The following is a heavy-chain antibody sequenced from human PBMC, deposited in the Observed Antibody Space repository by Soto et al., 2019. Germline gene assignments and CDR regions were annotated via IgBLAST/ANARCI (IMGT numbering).Heavy chain of an antibody. CDR1: GFSLSTSGVG. Sequence: GSGPTLVNPTQTLTLTCSFSGFSLSTSGVGVGWIRQSPGEALEWLALIYWSGDEHYRPSLKSRLSIIKDTSKNHVVLIMTDMDPVDTATYYCARGLATLPVFAFDIWGQGTMVTVSS. J-gene: IGHJ3*02. CDR2: IYWSGDE. D-gene: IGHD6-6*01. V-gene: IGHV2-5*01. CDR3: ARGLATLPVFAFDI.